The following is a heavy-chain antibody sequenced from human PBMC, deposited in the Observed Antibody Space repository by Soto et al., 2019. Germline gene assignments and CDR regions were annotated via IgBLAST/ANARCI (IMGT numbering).Heavy chain of an antibody. J-gene: IGHJ2*01. CDR1: GLTFNNAW. Sequence: DVQLVESGGGLVKPGGSLRLSCAASGLTFNNAWMNWVRQAPGKGLEWVGRIKSKSNGGTADYAASVKGRFTISRDDSKDTLFLQMNSLKTEDTAVYYCTTGRYCRDGGCYSYWYFDLWGRGTLVSVSS. CDR3: TTGRYCRDGGCYSYWYFDL. V-gene: IGHV3-15*01. D-gene: IGHD2-15*01. CDR2: IKSKSNGGTA.